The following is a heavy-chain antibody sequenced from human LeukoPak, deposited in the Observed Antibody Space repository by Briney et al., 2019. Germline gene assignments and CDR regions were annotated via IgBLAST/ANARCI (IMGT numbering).Heavy chain of an antibody. CDR2: IIPIFGTA. Sequence: ASVTVSCKASGGTFSSYAISWVRQAPGQGLEWMGGIIPIFGTANYAQKFQGRVTITADESTSTACMELSSLRSEDTAVYYCAGHSDTAMDPHYYYYGMDVWGQGTTVTVSS. CDR3: AGHSDTAMDPHYYYYGMDV. J-gene: IGHJ6*02. D-gene: IGHD5-18*01. CDR1: GGTFSSYA. V-gene: IGHV1-69*13.